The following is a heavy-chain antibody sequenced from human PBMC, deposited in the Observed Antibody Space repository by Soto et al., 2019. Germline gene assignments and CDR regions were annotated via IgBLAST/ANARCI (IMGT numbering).Heavy chain of an antibody. CDR2: IKSKTDGGTT. Sequence: GGSLRLSCAASGFTFSNAWMSWVRQAPGKGLEWVGRIKSKTDGGTTDYAAPVKGRFTISRDDSKNTLYLQINSLKTEDTAVYYCTTETTGYYDSSGYLAFDIWGQGTMVTVSS. J-gene: IGHJ3*02. CDR3: TTETTGYYDSSGYLAFDI. CDR1: GFTFSNAW. V-gene: IGHV3-15*01. D-gene: IGHD3-22*01.